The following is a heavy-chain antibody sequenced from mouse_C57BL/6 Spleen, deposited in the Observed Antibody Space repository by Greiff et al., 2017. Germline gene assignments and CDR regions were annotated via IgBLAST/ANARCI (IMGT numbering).Heavy chain of an antibody. CDR3: ARSDYDPHWYFDV. D-gene: IGHD2-4*01. CDR1: GYTFTDYN. Sequence: EVQLQQSGPELVKPGASVKIPCKASGYTFTDYNMDWVKQSHGKSLEWIGDINPNNGGTIYNQKFKGKATLTVDKSSSTAYLELRSLTSEDTAVYYCARSDYDPHWYFDVWGTGTTVTVAS. V-gene: IGHV1-18*01. CDR2: INPNNGGT. J-gene: IGHJ1*03.